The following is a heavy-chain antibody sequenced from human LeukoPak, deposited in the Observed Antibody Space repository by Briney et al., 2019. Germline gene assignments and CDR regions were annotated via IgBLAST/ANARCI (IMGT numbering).Heavy chain of an antibody. D-gene: IGHD3-10*01. J-gene: IGHJ4*02. Sequence: PGGSLRLSCATSGFTLSSFWMHWVRQPPGKGLVWVSRINSDATNTNYADSVKGRFTISRDNPKNTVYLQMNSLGAEDTAVYYCARGGWGSSVHFDTWGQGALVTVS. CDR3: ARGGWGSSVHFDT. CDR2: INSDATNT. CDR1: GFTLSSFW. V-gene: IGHV3-74*01.